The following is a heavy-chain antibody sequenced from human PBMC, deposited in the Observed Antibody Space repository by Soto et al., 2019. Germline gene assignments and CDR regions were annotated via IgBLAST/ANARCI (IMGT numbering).Heavy chain of an antibody. J-gene: IGHJ4*02. CDR3: ARSIVVVTALDY. CDR1: GYTFTSYA. Sequence: ASVKVSCKASGYTFTSYAMHWVRQAPGQRLEWMGWINACNGNTKYSQKFQGRVTITRDTSASTAYMELSSLRSEDTAVYYCARSIVVVTALDYWGQGTLVTVSS. V-gene: IGHV1-3*01. CDR2: INACNGNT. D-gene: IGHD2-21*02.